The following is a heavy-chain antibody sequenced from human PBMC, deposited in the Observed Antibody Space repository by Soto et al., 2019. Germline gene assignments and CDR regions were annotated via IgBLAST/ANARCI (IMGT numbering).Heavy chain of an antibody. CDR2: MNPNSGNT. Sequence: QVQLVQSGAEVKKPGASVKVSCKTSGYSFTNYDINWVRQATGQGLEWMGWMNPNSGNTDYAQNFQGRVTMTRDTSISTAYMELSSLTSEDTAIYYCARSYFASSDNAYQKEFDIWGQGTQVTVSS. J-gene: IGHJ4*02. CDR1: GYSFTNYD. CDR3: ARSYFASSDNAYQKEFDI. D-gene: IGHD3-10*01. V-gene: IGHV1-8*01.